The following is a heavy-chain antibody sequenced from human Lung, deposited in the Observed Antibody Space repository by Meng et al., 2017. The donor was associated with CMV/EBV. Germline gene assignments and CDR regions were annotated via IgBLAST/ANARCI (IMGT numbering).Heavy chain of an antibody. J-gene: IGHJ3*01. CDR2: IYTGGIT. CDR1: GFTVSSNY. Sequence: GEXXKISCAASGFTVSSNYMSWVRQALGKGLEWVSVIYTGGITYYADSVKGRFTITRDNSKNTLYLQMNSLRADDTAVYYCAADGENSGDETREAFDLWGHGXMVTVSS. D-gene: IGHD6-25*01. CDR3: AADGENSGDETREAFDL. V-gene: IGHV3-66*02.